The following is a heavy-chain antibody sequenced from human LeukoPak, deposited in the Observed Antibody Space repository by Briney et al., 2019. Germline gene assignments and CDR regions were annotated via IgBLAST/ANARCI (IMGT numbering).Heavy chain of an antibody. CDR2: IYYSGST. CDR1: GGSISSSSYY. D-gene: IGHD2-2*01. Sequence: PSETLSLTCTVSGGSISSSSYYWGWIRQPPGKGLEWIGSIYYSGSTYYNPSLKSRVTISVDTSKNQFSLKLSSVTAADTAVYYCARDCSSTSCLIDAFDIWGQGTMVTVSS. CDR3: ARDCSSTSCLIDAFDI. V-gene: IGHV4-39*02. J-gene: IGHJ3*02.